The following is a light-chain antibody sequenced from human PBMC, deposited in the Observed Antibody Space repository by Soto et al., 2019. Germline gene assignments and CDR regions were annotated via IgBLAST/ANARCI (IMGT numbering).Light chain of an antibody. Sequence: QSALTQPPSASGSPGQSVTISCTGTSSDIGGYNYVSWYQQHPGQAPKLLISEVNRRPSGVPDRFSGSKSDNTASLTVSGLQAEDEADYYCSSKTGNNNGVFGGGTKVTVL. CDR3: SSKTGNNNGV. CDR2: EVN. J-gene: IGLJ3*02. V-gene: IGLV2-8*01. CDR1: SSDIGGYNY.